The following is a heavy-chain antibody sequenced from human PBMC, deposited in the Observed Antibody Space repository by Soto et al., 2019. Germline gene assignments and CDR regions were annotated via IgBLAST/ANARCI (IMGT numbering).Heavy chain of an antibody. D-gene: IGHD3-3*01. CDR2: ISAYNGNT. J-gene: IGHJ6*02. CDR3: ARDPGEIPRRVVIIYYYGMDV. Sequence: QVQLVQSGAEVKKPGASVKVSCKASGYTFTSYGISWVRQAPGQGLEWMGWISAYNGNTNYAQKLQGRVTMNTDTSTSTAYMELRSLRSDDTAVYYCARDPGEIPRRVVIIYYYGMDVWGQGTTVTVSS. CDR1: GYTFTSYG. V-gene: IGHV1-18*01.